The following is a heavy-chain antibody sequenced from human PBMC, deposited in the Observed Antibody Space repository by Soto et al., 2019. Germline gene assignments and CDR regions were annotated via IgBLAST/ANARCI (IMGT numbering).Heavy chain of an antibody. D-gene: IGHD3-3*01. CDR1: GGTFSSYA. CDR3: ARGRYDFWSGSNRKPKYYFDY. CDR2: IIPIFGTA. J-gene: IGHJ4*02. Sequence: SVKVSCKASGGTFSSYAISWVRQAPGQGLEWMGGIIPIFGTANYAQKFQGRVTITADESTSTAYMELSSLRSEDTAVYYCARGRYDFWSGSNRKPKYYFDYWGQGTLVTVS. V-gene: IGHV1-69*13.